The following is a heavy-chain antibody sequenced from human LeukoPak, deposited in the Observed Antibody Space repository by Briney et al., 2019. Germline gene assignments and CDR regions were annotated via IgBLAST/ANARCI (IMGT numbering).Heavy chain of an antibody. V-gene: IGHV3-74*01. CDR2: INTDGTVT. CDR1: GFTFSKYW. D-gene: IGHD1-14*01. CDR3: ATKQXXAPPPDS. J-gene: IGHJ4*02. Sequence: GGSLRLSCAASGFTFSKYWMLWVRQAPGKGLESVSRINTDGTVTTYADSVKGRFTVSRDNADNTMFLQMNSVRDEDTAVYCCATKQXXAPPPDSWGQGTPVTVSS.